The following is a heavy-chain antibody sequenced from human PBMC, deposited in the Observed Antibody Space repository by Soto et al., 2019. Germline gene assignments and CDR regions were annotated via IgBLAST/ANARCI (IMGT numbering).Heavy chain of an antibody. D-gene: IGHD5-18*01. CDR3: ARSTAVPAY. Sequence: ASVNVSWEASGYTFTIYDIKWVRQANGQGLEWMGWMNPNSGNTGYAQKFQGRVTITRNPSKTKAYLERSSLGSEDRAGYWCARSTAVPAYGGQGTPAPVSP. V-gene: IGHV1-8*01. CDR2: MNPNSGNT. J-gene: IGHJ4*02. CDR1: GYTFTIYD.